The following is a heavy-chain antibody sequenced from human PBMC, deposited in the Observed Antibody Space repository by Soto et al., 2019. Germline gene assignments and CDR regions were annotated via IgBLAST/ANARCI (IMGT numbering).Heavy chain of an antibody. D-gene: IGHD6-6*01. CDR2: IYHSGST. J-gene: IGHJ4*02. CDR1: SGSISSSNC. CDR3: AASEGYSSSPFFDY. Sequence: SETLSLTCAVSSGSISSSNCWSWVRQPPGKGLEWIGEIYHSGSTNYNPSPKSRVTISVDKSKNQFSLKLSSVTAADTAVYYCAASEGYSSSPFFDYWGQGTLVTVSS. V-gene: IGHV4-4*02.